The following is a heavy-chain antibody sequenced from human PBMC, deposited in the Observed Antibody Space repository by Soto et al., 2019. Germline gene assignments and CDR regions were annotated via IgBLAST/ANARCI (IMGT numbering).Heavy chain of an antibody. J-gene: IGHJ4*02. D-gene: IGHD2-15*01. Sequence: QLQLVQSGTEVMEPGSSVKVSCKASGGTFSTSSFVWVRQGPGQGLEWMGGIIPIFTRTNFAQKFQGRVTFSADESTRTTYMELRSLTSEDTAIYYCARDVVRSTAGDSWGQGTLVTVSS. CDR3: ARDVVRSTAGDS. CDR2: IIPIFTRT. V-gene: IGHV1-69*01. CDR1: GGTFSTSS.